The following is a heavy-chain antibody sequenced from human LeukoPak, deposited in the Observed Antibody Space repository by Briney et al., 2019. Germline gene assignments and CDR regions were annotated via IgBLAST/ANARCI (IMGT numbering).Heavy chain of an antibody. CDR1: GYTFTGYY. CDR2: INPNSGGT. D-gene: IGHD5-18*01. Sequence: GASVKVSCKASGYTFTGYYMHWVRQAPGQGLEWMGWINPNSGGTNYAQKFQGRVTMTRDTSISTAYMELSRLRSDDTAVYYCARTWDTAMGLYYFDYWGQGTLVTVSS. J-gene: IGHJ4*02. CDR3: ARTWDTAMGLYYFDY. V-gene: IGHV1-2*02.